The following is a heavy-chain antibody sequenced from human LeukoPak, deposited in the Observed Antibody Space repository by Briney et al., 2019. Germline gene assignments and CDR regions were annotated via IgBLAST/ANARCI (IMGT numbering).Heavy chain of an antibody. V-gene: IGHV3-48*02. J-gene: IGHJ4*02. CDR3: ARDKIVGPTTLDY. Sequence: GGSLRLSCAASGFTFSGYSMNWVRQAPGKGLEWVSSISGSSSTIYYADSVKGRCTISRDNARNSLYLQMNSLRDEDTAVYYCARDKIVGPTTLDYRGQGTLVTVSS. D-gene: IGHD1-26*01. CDR2: ISGSSSTI. CDR1: GFTFSGYS.